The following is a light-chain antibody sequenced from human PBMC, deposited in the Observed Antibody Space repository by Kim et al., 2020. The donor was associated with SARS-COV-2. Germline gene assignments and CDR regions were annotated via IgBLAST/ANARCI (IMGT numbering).Light chain of an antibody. V-gene: IGKV1-17*03. J-gene: IGKJ2*01. CDR1: QDISYF. CDR3: LQHKTFPYT. Sequence: SASVGDRVTITWRARQDISYFLAWIQQEPGKAPKRLISGASTLQSGVPSRFSGSGSGTEFTLTITSLQPEDFATYFCLQHKTFPYTFGQGTKLEI. CDR2: GAS.